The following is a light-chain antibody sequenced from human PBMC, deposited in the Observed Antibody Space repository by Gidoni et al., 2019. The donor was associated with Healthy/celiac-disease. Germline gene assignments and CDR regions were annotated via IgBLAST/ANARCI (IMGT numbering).Light chain of an antibody. V-gene: IGKV1-5*03. J-gene: IGKJ1*01. CDR1: QSISSW. CDR2: KAS. Sequence: DIQMTQSPSTLSASVGDRVTITCRASQSISSWLAWYQQKPGKAPKLLIYKASSLESGVPSRFSGSGSGTEFTLTISSLQPDDFATYYCQPYITWTFGQGTKVEIK. CDR3: QPYITWT.